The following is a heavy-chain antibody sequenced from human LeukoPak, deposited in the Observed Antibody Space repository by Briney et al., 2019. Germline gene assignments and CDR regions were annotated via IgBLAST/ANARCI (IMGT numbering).Heavy chain of an antibody. V-gene: IGHV4-30-2*01. Sequence: PSETLSLTCTVSGGSISSGGYYWSWIRQPPGKGLEWIGYIYHSGSTYYNPSLKSRVTISVDRSKNQFSLKLSSVTAADTAVYYCARDGHVDTAMVPVYWGQGTLVTVSS. CDR1: GGSISSGGYY. CDR2: IYHSGST. J-gene: IGHJ4*02. CDR3: ARDGHVDTAMVPVY. D-gene: IGHD5-18*01.